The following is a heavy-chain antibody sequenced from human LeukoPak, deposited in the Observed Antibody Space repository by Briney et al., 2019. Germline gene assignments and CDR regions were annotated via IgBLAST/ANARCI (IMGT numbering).Heavy chain of an antibody. CDR1: GFTFSSYG. CDR2: IRYDGSNK. Sequence: GGSLRLSCAASGFTFSSYGMHWVGQAPGKGLEWVAFIRYDGSNKYYADSVKGRFTISRDNSKNTLYLQMNSLRAEDTAVYYCAVSLGNYFDYWGQGTLVTVSS. CDR3: AVSLGNYFDY. J-gene: IGHJ4*02. D-gene: IGHD2/OR15-2a*01. V-gene: IGHV3-30*02.